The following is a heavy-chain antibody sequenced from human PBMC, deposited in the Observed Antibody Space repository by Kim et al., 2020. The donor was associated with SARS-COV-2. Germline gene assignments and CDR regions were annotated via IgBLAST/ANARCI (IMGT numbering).Heavy chain of an antibody. CDR2: ISGSGGST. CDR3: AKYGVTMVRGVIPFHTYGMNV. D-gene: IGHD3-10*01. J-gene: IGHJ6*02. Sequence: GGSLRLSCAASGFTFSSYAMSWVRQAPGKGLEWVSAISGSGGSTYYADSVKGRFTISRDNSKNTLYLQMNSLRAEDTAVYYCAKYGVTMVRGVIPFHTYGMNVWGQGTTVTVSS. CDR1: GFTFSSYA. V-gene: IGHV3-23*01.